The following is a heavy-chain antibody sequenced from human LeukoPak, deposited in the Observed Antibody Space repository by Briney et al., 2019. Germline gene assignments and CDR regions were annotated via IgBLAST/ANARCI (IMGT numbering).Heavy chain of an antibody. CDR1: GGSIGTYS. Sequence: PSETLSLTCTVSGGSIGTYSWNWIRQPPGKGLEWIGYIYYSGTTNYNPSLKSRVTISVDTSKNQFSLKLSSVTAADTAVYYCARGVYIAAVQYGYWGQGTLVTVSS. CDR3: ARGVYIAAVQYGY. J-gene: IGHJ4*02. D-gene: IGHD6-13*01. V-gene: IGHV4-59*01. CDR2: IYYSGTT.